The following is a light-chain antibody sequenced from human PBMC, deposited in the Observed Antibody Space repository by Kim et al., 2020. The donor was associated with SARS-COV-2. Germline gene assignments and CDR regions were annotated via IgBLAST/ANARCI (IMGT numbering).Light chain of an antibody. CDR2: WAS. Sequence: DIVMTQSPDSLAVSLGERATINCKSSQSVLFSSNNKIYLAWYQQKPGQTPKLIIYWASTRESGVPDRLSGSGSGTDFTLTISSLQAEDVAVYYCQQYYTTPWTFGQGTKVDIK. CDR1: QSVLFSSNNKIY. V-gene: IGKV4-1*01. J-gene: IGKJ1*01. CDR3: QQYYTTPWT.